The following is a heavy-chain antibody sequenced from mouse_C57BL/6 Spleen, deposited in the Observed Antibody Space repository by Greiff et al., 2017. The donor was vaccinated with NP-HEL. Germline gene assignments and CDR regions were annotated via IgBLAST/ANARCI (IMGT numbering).Heavy chain of an antibody. J-gene: IGHJ1*03. CDR1: GFTFSDYY. V-gene: IGHV5-12*01. CDR3: ARHSSYGYFDV. CDR2: ISNGGGST. Sequence: DVMLVESGGGLVQPGGSLKLSCAASGFTFSDYYMYWVRQTPEKRLEWVAYISNGGGSTYYPDTVKGRFTISRDNAKNTLYLQMSRLKSEDTAMYYCARHSSYGYFDVWGTGTTVTVSS. D-gene: IGHD1-1*01.